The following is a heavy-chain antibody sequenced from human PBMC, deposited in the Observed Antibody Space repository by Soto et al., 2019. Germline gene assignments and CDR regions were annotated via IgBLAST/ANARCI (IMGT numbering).Heavy chain of an antibody. CDR2: IKEDGSAK. CDR1: GFTFTSYW. V-gene: IGHV3-7*01. J-gene: IGHJ4*02. CDR3: AREDFYRFDY. Sequence: EVQLVESGGGLVQPGGSLRVSCAASGFTFTSYWMSWVRQAPGKGLEWVANIKEDGSAKYYLDSVKGRFTISRDNAKNSLYLQMNSLRAEDTAVYYCAREDFYRFDYWGQGNLVTFSS.